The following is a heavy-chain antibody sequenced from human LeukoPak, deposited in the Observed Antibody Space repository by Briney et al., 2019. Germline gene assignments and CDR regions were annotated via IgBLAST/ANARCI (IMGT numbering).Heavy chain of an antibody. CDR2: INHSGST. Sequence: PSETLSLTCTVSGGSISSGGYYWSWIRQHPGKGLEWIGEINHSGSTNYNPSLKSRVTISVDTSKNQFSLKLSSVTAADTAVYYCARGRRDSSGYLLHQKNNWFDPWGQGTLVTVSS. V-gene: IGHV4-31*03. CDR3: ARGRRDSSGYLLHQKNNWFDP. J-gene: IGHJ5*02. D-gene: IGHD3-22*01. CDR1: GGSISSGGYY.